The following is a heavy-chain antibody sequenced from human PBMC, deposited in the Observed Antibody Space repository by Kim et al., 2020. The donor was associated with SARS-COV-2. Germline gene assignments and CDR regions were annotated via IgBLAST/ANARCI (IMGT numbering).Heavy chain of an antibody. J-gene: IGHJ4*02. CDR3: AGGPDY. V-gene: IGHV5-10-1*01. D-gene: IGHD3-16*01. CDR2: PSDSYT. Sequence: PSDSYTNYSPSFQGHVTISADKSISTAYLQWGSLKASDTAMYYCAGGPDYWGQGTLVTVSS.